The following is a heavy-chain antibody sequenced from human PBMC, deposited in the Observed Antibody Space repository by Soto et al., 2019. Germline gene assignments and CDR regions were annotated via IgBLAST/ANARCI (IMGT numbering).Heavy chain of an antibody. V-gene: IGHV1-69*13. Sequence: GASVKVSCKASGDTFSSYAISWVRQAPGQGLEWMGGIIPIFGTANYAQKFQGRVTITADESTSTAYMELSSLRSEDTAVYYCARELRVVAAPDVWGQGTTVTVSS. CDR1: GDTFSSYA. D-gene: IGHD2-15*01. CDR3: ARELRVVAAPDV. CDR2: IIPIFGTA. J-gene: IGHJ6*02.